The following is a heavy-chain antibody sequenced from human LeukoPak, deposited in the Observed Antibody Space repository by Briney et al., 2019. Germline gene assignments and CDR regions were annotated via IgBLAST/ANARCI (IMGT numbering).Heavy chain of an antibody. Sequence: SETLSLTCTVSGGSLSTHYWSWIRQPPGKGLEWMGYIYYTGTTSYNPSLKSRVTISVDTSKNQFSLRLSSVTPADTAVYYCARASGGYFNNWFDPWGQGTLVTVSS. CDR3: ARASGGYFNNWFDP. CDR2: IYYTGTT. D-gene: IGHD3-22*01. V-gene: IGHV4-59*11. J-gene: IGHJ5*02. CDR1: GGSLSTHY.